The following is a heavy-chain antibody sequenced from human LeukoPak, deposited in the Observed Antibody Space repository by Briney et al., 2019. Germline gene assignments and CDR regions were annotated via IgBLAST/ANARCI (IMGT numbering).Heavy chain of an antibody. CDR2: IKQDGSEK. D-gene: IGHD2-2*01. CDR3: ARVGCTTTSCLAN. CDR1: GLTFSSYW. Sequence: GGSLRLSCAVSGLTFSSYWMTWVRQAPGKGLESVANIKQDGSEKYYVDSVKGRFTISRDNAKNSLYLQMSSLRVEDTAVYYCARVGCTTTSCLANWGQGTLVTVSS. V-gene: IGHV3-7*01. J-gene: IGHJ4*02.